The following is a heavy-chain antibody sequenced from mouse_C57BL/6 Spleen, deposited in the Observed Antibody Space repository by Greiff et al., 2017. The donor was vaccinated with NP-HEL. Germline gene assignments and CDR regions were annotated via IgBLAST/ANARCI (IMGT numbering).Heavy chain of an antibody. Sequence: EVQRVESGGGLVKPGGSLKLSCAASGFTFSSYAMSWVRQTPEKRLEWVATISDGGSYTYYPDNVKGRFTISRDNAKNNLYRQRSHLKAEDTAMYYCARVPGREFDYWGQGTTLTVSS. D-gene: IGHD3-3*01. CDR3: ARVPGREFDY. CDR2: ISDGGSYT. CDR1: GFTFSSYA. J-gene: IGHJ2*01. V-gene: IGHV5-4*01.